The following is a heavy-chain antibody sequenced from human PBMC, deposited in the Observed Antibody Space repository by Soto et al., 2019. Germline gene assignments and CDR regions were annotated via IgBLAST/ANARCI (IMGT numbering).Heavy chain of an antibody. J-gene: IGHJ3*02. CDR2: MSHSGGT. Sequence: QVQLQQWGAGLLKPSETLSLTCAVYGGFVSSGSYYWSWIRQPPGKGLEWIGEMSHSGGTHFNPSLKSRVTISVDTSKNQFSLKMSSVNAADTALYYCACVERGTATTVVDAFDIWGPGTMVTVSS. CDR3: ACVERGTATTVVDAFDI. D-gene: IGHD1-1*01. CDR1: GGFVSSGSYY. V-gene: IGHV4-34*01.